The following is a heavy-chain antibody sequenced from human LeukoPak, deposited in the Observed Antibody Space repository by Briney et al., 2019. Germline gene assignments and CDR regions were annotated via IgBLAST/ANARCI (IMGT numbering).Heavy chain of an antibody. V-gene: IGHV3-23*01. CDR1: GFTFSSYA. CDR2: ISGSGGST. J-gene: IGHJ4*02. CDR3: AKDPVDLAPQLLGYCSGGSCYGGIF. Sequence: PGGSLRLSCAASGFTFSSYAMSWVRQAPGKGLEWVSAISGSGGSTYYADSVKGRFTISRDNSKNTLYLQMNSLRAEDTAVYYCAKDPVDLAPQLLGYCSGGSCYGGIFWGQGTLVTVSS. D-gene: IGHD2-15*01.